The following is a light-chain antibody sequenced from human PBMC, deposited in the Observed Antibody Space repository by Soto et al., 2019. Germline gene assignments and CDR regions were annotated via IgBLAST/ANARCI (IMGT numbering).Light chain of an antibody. Sequence: VLTKSPATLSLSPRERGTLSCRSSQSVSIYLAWYQQKSGQAPRLPIYGASNRATCIPARFSGSGSGTDFTVTIGTLGPEDFAVYFCQRRSNRRFTFGPGTKVDIK. CDR3: QRRSNRRFT. V-gene: IGKV3-11*01. CDR2: GAS. J-gene: IGKJ3*01. CDR1: QSVSIY.